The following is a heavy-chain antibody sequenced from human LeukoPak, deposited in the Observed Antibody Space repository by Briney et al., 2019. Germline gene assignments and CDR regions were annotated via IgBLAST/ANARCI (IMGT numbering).Heavy chain of an antibody. Sequence: GGSLRLSCAGSGFIFSHYEMSWVGQAPGKGLEWVSYISSSGTTTYYADSVKGRFAISRDNAKKFLYLQMNSLRVEDTAVYYCSSGLEHNGMEVWGQGTTATVSS. CDR1: GFIFSHYE. D-gene: IGHD2-21*01. CDR2: ISSSGTTT. J-gene: IGHJ6*02. V-gene: IGHV3-48*03. CDR3: SSGLEHNGMEV.